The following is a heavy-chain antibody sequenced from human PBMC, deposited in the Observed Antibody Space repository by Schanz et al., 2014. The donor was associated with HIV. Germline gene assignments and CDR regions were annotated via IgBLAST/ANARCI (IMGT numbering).Heavy chain of an antibody. Sequence: QVQLVQSGAEVEKPGASVKVSCKAYGYTFTDYYIHWVRQAPGQGLEWMGGIIPIFGTANYAQKFQGRVTITADESTSTAYMELSSLRSEDTAVYYCARDRSAAVTASDYWGQGTLVTVSS. CDR2: IIPIFGTA. V-gene: IGHV1-69*01. D-gene: IGHD6-13*01. CDR1: GYTFTDYY. J-gene: IGHJ4*02. CDR3: ARDRSAAVTASDY.